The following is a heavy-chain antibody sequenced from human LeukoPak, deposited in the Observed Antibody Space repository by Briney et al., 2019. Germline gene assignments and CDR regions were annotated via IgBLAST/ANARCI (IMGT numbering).Heavy chain of an antibody. V-gene: IGHV5-51*01. J-gene: IGHJ3*02. CDR2: IYPDDSDI. CDR1: GYTFTSYW. Sequence: GESLKIYSKGFGYTFTSYWIGWVRQMPGEGLEWKGIIYPDDSDITYSPSFQGQGTISADKSISTAYLQWNSLKASDTAMYYCARRLMYYYDTSGYDVAFDIWGQGTMVTVSS. D-gene: IGHD3-22*01. CDR3: ARRLMYYYDTSGYDVAFDI.